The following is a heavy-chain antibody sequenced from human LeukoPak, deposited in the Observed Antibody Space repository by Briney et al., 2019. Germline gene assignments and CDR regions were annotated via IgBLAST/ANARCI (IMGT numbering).Heavy chain of an antibody. CDR3: AKDLSSGSSY. J-gene: IGHJ4*02. Sequence: GGSLRLSCSASGFTFDDYAMHWVRQAPGKGLEWVSFVSGDGGSTYYADSVKGRFTISRDNSKNSLYLQMNSLRTEDTALYYCAKDLSSGSSYWGQGTLVTVSS. CDR2: VSGDGGST. CDR1: GFTFDDYA. D-gene: IGHD6-19*01. V-gene: IGHV3-43*02.